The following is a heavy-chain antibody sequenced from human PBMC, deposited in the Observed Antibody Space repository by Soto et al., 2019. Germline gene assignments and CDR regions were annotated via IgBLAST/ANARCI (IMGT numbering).Heavy chain of an antibody. CDR2: IKQDGSEK. CDR1: GFTFSSYW. Sequence: GESLKISCAASGFTFSSYWMSWVRQAPGKGLEWVANIKQDGSEKYYVDSVKGRFTISRDNAKNSLYLQMNSLRAEDTAVYYCARVQLRRIYGDVEIFDYWGQGTLVTVSS. J-gene: IGHJ4*02. CDR3: ARVQLRRIYGDVEIFDY. V-gene: IGHV3-7*01. D-gene: IGHD4-17*01.